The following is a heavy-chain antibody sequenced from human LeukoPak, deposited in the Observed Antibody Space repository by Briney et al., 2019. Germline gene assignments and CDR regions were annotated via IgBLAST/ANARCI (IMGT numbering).Heavy chain of an antibody. Sequence: GGSLRLSCAASGFTFSTYSTNWVRQTPGQGLEWVSSISTDTSYIYYADSVKGRFTISRDNAKNSLYLQLKSLRAEDTAVYYCARGSRQVRFKGCDYWGQGTLVTVSS. CDR1: GFTFSTYS. V-gene: IGHV3-21*01. J-gene: IGHJ4*02. CDR2: ISTDTSYI. D-gene: IGHD4-17*01. CDR3: ARGSRQVRFKGCDY.